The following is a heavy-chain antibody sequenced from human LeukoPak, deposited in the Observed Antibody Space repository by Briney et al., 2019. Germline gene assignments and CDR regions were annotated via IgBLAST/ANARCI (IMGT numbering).Heavy chain of an antibody. V-gene: IGHV3-74*01. CDR1: GNYW. CDR2: INSDGSWT. D-gene: IGHD1-26*01. CDR3: ARDRSEWEQIHHGFDY. Sequence: PGGSLRLSCAASGNYWMHWVRQAPGKGLVWVSHINSDGSWTSYADSVKGRFIISRDISKNTLYLQMNSLRAEDSALYYCARDRSEWEQIHHGFDYWGQGTLVTVSS. J-gene: IGHJ4*02.